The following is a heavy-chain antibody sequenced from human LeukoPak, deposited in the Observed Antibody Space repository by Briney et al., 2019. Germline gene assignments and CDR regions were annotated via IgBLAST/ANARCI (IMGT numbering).Heavy chain of an antibody. D-gene: IGHD1-1*01. V-gene: IGHV3-74*01. CDR3: ARDNPGGGWNDV. Sequence: SGGSLRLSCAASGFTFSSAWFHWVRQGPGKGLVWVARINEDGRTTNYADSVKGRFTISRDNAKNTVYLQMSDLRVEDTAVYYCARDNPGGGWNDVWGQGTLVTVSS. CDR2: INEDGRTT. J-gene: IGHJ4*02. CDR1: GFTFSSAW.